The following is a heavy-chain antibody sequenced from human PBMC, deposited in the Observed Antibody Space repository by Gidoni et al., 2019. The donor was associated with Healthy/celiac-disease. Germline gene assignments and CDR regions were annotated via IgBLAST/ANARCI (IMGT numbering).Heavy chain of an antibody. CDR3: ARSGWSGGSCYRFPVGYYYYGMDV. Sequence: QVQLVESGGGVVQPGRSLRLSCAASGFPFRRYAMHWVRQAPGKGLEWGAVRSYDGSNKYYADSVKCRFTISRDKSKNTLYLQMNSRRAEDTAVYYCARSGWSGGSCYRFPVGYYYYGMDVWGQGTTVTVSS. V-gene: IGHV3-30-3*01. CDR2: RSYDGSNK. D-gene: IGHD2-15*01. J-gene: IGHJ6*02. CDR1: GFPFRRYA.